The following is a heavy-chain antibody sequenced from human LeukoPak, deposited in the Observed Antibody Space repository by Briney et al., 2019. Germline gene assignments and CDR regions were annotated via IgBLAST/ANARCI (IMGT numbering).Heavy chain of an antibody. D-gene: IGHD6-13*01. V-gene: IGHV3-23*01. CDR1: GFTFTSYS. CDR2: ISVSGGST. J-gene: IGHJ4*02. CDR3: AKDPPIAAAGSYFDY. Sequence: PGGSLRLSCAASGFTFTSYSMSWVRQAPGKWLECVSAISVSGGSTYYADSVKGRFTISRDNSKNTLYLQMNSLRAEDTAVYCCAKDPPIAAAGSYFDYWGQGTLVTVSS.